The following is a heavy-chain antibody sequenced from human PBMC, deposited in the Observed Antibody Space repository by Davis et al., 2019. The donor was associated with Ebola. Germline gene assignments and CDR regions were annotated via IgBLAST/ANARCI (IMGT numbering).Heavy chain of an antibody. CDR3: TRTAREMSTLPSDS. D-gene: IGHD5/OR15-5a*01. J-gene: IGHJ5*01. Sequence: SGPTLVKPTETLTLTCTVSGFSLSNPRMGVSWIRQPPGKALEWLAHIFSSDEKSYSTSLRSRLVISKDTSKSQVVLTMSNMDPVDTATYYCTRTAREMSTLPSDSWGQGLLVTVSS. V-gene: IGHV2-26*01. CDR2: IFSSDEK. CDR1: GFSLSNPRMG.